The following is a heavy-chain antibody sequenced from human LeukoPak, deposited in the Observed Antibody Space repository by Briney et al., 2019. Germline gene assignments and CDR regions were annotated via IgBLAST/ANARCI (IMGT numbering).Heavy chain of an antibody. CDR3: ARDYSRVGATGPFDY. V-gene: IGHV1-2*02. J-gene: IGHJ4*02. CDR1: GYTFTGYY. Sequence: ASVTVSCKPSGYTFTGYYLQWVRQAPGQGLEWMGWINPNRGGTNSAQKFQGRVTMTWDTSISTAYMELSRLRSDDTAVYYCARDYSRVGATGPFDYWGQGTLVTVA. D-gene: IGHD1-26*01. CDR2: INPNRGGT.